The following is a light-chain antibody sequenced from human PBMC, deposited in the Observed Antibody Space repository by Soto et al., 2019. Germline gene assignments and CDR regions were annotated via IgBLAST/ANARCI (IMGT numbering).Light chain of an antibody. J-gene: IGKJ1*01. V-gene: IGKV3-15*01. CDR3: QQYNNWLGT. CDR1: QSVSSN. Sequence: EIVMTQPPATLSVSPGEGRTLSCRASQSVSSNLAWYQQKPGQAPRLLIYGASTRATAIPGRFSGSGSGTEFTLTISSLQSEDFAVYYCQQYNNWLGTFGQGTKVDIK. CDR2: GAS.